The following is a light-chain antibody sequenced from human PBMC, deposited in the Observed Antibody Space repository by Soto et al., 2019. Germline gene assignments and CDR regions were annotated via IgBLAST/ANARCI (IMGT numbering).Light chain of an antibody. V-gene: IGKV1-27*01. CDR2: GAS. J-gene: IGKJ1*01. CDR1: RAVGNY. CDR3: QNYDSAPWT. Sequence: DIQMTQSPSTLSGSVGDRVTITCRASRAVGNYVAWYQQKPGKVPKVLIYGASTLQSGVPSRFSGSGSGTDFALTISSLQPEDLATYYCQNYDSAPWTFGQGTKVDIK.